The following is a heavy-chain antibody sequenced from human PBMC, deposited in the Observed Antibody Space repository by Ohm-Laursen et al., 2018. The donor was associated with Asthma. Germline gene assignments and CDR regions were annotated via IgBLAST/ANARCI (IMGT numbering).Heavy chain of an antibody. D-gene: IGHD2-15*01. CDR3: ARKLGYCSGGSCYFIGAFDI. CDR2: IYSGGST. CDR1: GFTVSSNY. Sequence: SLRLSCTASGFTVSSNYMSWVRQAPGKGLEWVSVIYSGGSTYYADSAKGRFTISRDNSKNTLYLQMNSLRAEDTAVYYCARKLGYCSGGSCYFIGAFDIWGQGTMVTVSS. J-gene: IGHJ3*02. V-gene: IGHV3-53*01.